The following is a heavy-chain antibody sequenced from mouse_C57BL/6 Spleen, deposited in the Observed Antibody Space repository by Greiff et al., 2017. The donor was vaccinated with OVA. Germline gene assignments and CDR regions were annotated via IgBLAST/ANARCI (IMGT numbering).Heavy chain of an antibody. Sequence: QVQLKQSGAELVKPGASVKLSCKASGYTFTEYTIHWVKQRSGQGLEWIGWFYPGSGSIKYNEKFKDKATLTADKSSSTVYMELSRLTSEDSAVYFCARHEGDYYGSSYGYYAMDYWGQGTSVTVSS. CDR2: FYPGSGSI. V-gene: IGHV1-62-2*01. J-gene: IGHJ4*01. CDR3: ARHEGDYYGSSYGYYAMDY. D-gene: IGHD1-1*01. CDR1: GYTFTEYT.